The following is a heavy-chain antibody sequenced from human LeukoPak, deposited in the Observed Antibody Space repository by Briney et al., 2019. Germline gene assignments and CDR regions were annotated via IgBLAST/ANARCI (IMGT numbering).Heavy chain of an antibody. D-gene: IGHD2-21*02. CDR2: ISSSGSYT. CDR1: GFTFSDYY. V-gene: IGHV3-11*05. Sequence: GGSLRLSCAASGFTFSDYYTSWIRQAPGKGLEWLSYISSSGSYTNYADSVKGRFTISRDNSKNTLYLQMNSLRAEDTAVYYCARDSLAYCGGDCHSERYFDLWGRGTLVTVSS. J-gene: IGHJ2*01. CDR3: ARDSLAYCGGDCHSERYFDL.